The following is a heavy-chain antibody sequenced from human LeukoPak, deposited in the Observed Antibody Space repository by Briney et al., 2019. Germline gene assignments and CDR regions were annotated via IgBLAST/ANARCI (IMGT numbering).Heavy chain of an antibody. J-gene: IGHJ3*02. CDR2: IWYDGSNE. Sequence: GGSLGLSCAASGFTFSNYAMHWVRKAAGKGLEWVAVIWYDGSNEYHANSVKGRFTISRDNSKSTLYLQMNILRAEDTAVYYCAREADCSGGNCYRGAFDIWGQGTMITVSS. V-gene: IGHV3-33*01. CDR3: AREADCSGGNCYRGAFDI. D-gene: IGHD2-15*01. CDR1: GFTFSNYA.